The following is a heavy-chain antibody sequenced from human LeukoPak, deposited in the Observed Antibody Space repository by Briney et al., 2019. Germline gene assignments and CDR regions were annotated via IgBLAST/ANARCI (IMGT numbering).Heavy chain of an antibody. D-gene: IGHD1-1*01. CDR1: GFTFSSYW. J-gene: IGHJ6*02. CDR2: IKQDGSEK. V-gene: IGHV3-7*01. Sequence: PGGSLRLSCAASGFTFSSYWMSWVRQAPGKGLEWVANIKQDGSEKYYVDSVKGRFTISRDNAKNSLYLQMNSLRAEDTAVYYCARVFGNWNPLGMDVWGQGTTVTVSS. CDR3: ARVFGNWNPLGMDV.